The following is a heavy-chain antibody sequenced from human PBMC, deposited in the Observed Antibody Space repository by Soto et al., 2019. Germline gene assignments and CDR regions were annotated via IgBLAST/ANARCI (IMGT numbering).Heavy chain of an antibody. J-gene: IGHJ5*02. D-gene: IGHD3-22*01. Sequence: SETLSLTCAVSGYSISSNNWWGWIRQPPGKGLEWIGYIYHSGSTYHNLALKSRVTMSVDTSKNQFSLKLSSVSAVDTAVYFCARGIYHSTSGDNWFDPWGQGTLVTVSS. CDR2: IYHSGST. V-gene: IGHV4-28*03. CDR1: GYSISSNNW. CDR3: ARGIYHSTSGDNWFDP.